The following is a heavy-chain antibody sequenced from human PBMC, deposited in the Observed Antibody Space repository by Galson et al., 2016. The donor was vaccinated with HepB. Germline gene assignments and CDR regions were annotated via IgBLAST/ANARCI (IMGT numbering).Heavy chain of an antibody. J-gene: IGHJ6*02. CDR2: IKQDGSEK. Sequence: SLRLSCAASGFTFSRYWMSWVRQAPGKGLEWVANIKQDGSEKFYVDSVKGRFTISKDNAQSSLYLQLNSLRAEDTAVYYCARDRSFLYDTKDYYGLDVWGQGTTVTVSS. D-gene: IGHD3-22*01. CDR3: ARDRSFLYDTKDYYGLDV. V-gene: IGHV3-7*01. CDR1: GFTFSRYW.